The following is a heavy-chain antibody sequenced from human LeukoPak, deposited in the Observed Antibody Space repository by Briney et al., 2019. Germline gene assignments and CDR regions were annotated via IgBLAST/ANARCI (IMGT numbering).Heavy chain of an antibody. D-gene: IGHD1-26*01. Sequence: SETLSLTCTVSGGSISSGSYYWSWIRQPAGKGLEWIGRIYTSGSTNYNPSLKSRVTISVDTSKNQFSLKLSSVTAADTAVYYCARELRVYSGSYGVDYWGQGTLVTVSS. CDR3: ARELRVYSGSYGVDY. V-gene: IGHV4-61*02. J-gene: IGHJ4*02. CDR1: GGSISSGSYY. CDR2: IYTSGST.